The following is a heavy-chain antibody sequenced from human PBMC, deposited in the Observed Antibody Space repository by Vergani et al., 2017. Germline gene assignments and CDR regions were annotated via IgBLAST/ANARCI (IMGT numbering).Heavy chain of an antibody. CDR1: GFTFSSYA. V-gene: IGHV3-23*03. CDR3: AKGGGREKTKYYFDY. Sequence: EVQLLESGGGLVQPGGSLRLSCAASGFTFSSYAMSWVRQAPGKGLEWVSVIYSGGSSTYYADSVKGRFTISRDNSKNTLYLQMNSLRAEDTAVYYCAKGGGREKTKYYFDYWGQGTLVTVSS. J-gene: IGHJ4*02. D-gene: IGHD2-15*01. CDR2: IYSGGSST.